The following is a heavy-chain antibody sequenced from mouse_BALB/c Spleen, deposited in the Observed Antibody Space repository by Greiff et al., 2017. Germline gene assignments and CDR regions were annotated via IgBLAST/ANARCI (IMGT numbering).Heavy chain of an antibody. D-gene: IGHD2-2*01. CDR2: IDPANGNT. J-gene: IGHJ3*01. CDR3: AGNYGYDAWFAY. V-gene: IGHV14-3*02. CDR1: GFNIKDTY. Sequence: EVKLVESGAELVKPGASVKLSCTASGFNIKDTYMHWVKQRPEQGLEWIGRIDPANGNTKYDPKFQGKATITADTSSNTAYLQLSSLTSEDTAVYYCAGNYGYDAWFAYWGQGTLVTVSA.